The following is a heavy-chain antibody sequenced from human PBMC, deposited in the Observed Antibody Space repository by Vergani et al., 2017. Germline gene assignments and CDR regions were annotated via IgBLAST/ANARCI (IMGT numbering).Heavy chain of an antibody. J-gene: IGHJ4*02. CDR1: GGSFSGYY. Sequence: QVQLQQWGAGLLKPSETLSLTCAVYGGSFSGYYWSWIRQPPGKGLEWIGEINHSGSTNYNPSLKSRVTISVDTSKNQFSLKLSSVTAADTAVYYCARGRDSSGYYYRDFDYWGQGTLVTVSS. CDR2: INHSGST. D-gene: IGHD3-22*01. CDR3: ARGRDSSGYYYRDFDY. V-gene: IGHV4-34*01.